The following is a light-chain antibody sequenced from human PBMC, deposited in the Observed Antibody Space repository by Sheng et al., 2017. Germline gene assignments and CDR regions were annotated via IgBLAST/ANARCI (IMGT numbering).Light chain of an antibody. J-gene: IGKJ1*01. CDR1: QSFSSSY. V-gene: IGKV3-20*01. Sequence: EIVLTQSPGTLSVSPGERATLSCRASQSFSSSYLTWYQQKPGQAPRLLIYGASTRATGIPDRFSGSGSGTDFTLTISRLEPEDFAVYYCQQYGSSLPWTFGQGTKVEIK. CDR2: GAS. CDR3: QQYGSSLPWT.